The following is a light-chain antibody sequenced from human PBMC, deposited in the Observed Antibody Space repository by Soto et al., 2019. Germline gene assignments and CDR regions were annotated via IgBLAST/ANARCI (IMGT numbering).Light chain of an antibody. CDR1: SSDVGYYNY. J-gene: IGLJ1*01. Sequence: QSALTQPRSVSGSPGQSVTISCTGTSSDVGYYNYVSWYQQHPGKAPKVMIYDVSERPSGVPDRFSGSKSGNTASLTISGLQAEDEADYYCCSYAGSPRNVFGPGTKLTVL. CDR2: DVS. CDR3: CSYAGSPRNV. V-gene: IGLV2-11*01.